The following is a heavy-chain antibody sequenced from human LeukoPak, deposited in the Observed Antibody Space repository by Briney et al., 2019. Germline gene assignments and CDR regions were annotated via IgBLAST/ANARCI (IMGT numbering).Heavy chain of an antibody. CDR3: ARDYYDSSGPYYYYYMDV. V-gene: IGHV4-59*01. Sequence: SETLSLTCTVSGGSISSYYWSWIRQPPGKGLEWIGYIYYIGSTNYNPSPKSRVTISVDTSKNQFSLKLSSVTAADTAVYYCARDYYDSSGPYYYYYMDVWGKGTTVTVSS. CDR2: IYYIGST. D-gene: IGHD3-22*01. J-gene: IGHJ6*03. CDR1: GGSISSYY.